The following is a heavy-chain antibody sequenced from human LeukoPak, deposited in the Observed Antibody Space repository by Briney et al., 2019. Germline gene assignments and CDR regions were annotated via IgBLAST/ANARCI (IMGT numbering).Heavy chain of an antibody. Sequence: GGSLRLSCAASGFSFSTYAMSWVRQAPGEGLEWVSDISTSGSTTKYGDSVKGRFTISRDNPKNTLYLQMNSLRAEDTALYYCAKESSGGTLNWFDSWGQGTLVTVSS. V-gene: IGHV3-23*01. J-gene: IGHJ5*01. CDR2: ISTSGSTT. CDR3: AKESSGGTLNWFDS. CDR1: GFSFSTYA. D-gene: IGHD2-15*01.